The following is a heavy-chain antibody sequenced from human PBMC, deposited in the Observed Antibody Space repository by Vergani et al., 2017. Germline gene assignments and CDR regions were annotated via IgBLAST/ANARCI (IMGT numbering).Heavy chain of an antibody. Sequence: QVQLQQWGAGVVKPSGTLSLTCAVFGESFSSFYWSWIRQPPGKGLEWIATVFHSGSAYYNPSLRRRVTISVETSKNQSSLRLTTLTAADTAVYYCARQFWVSQGVGAFETWGRGTEVSVSS. V-gene: IGHV4-34*02. D-gene: IGHD3-16*01. CDR1: GESFSSFY. CDR2: VFHSGSA. CDR3: ARQFWVSQGVGAFET. J-gene: IGHJ3*02.